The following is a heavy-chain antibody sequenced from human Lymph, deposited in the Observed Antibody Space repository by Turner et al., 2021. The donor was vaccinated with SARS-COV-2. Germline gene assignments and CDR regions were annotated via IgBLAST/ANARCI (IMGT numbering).Heavy chain of an antibody. CDR1: GYTHTELS. J-gene: IGHJ4*02. Sequence: QVQLVPSGAEVKKPGASVKVSSKASGYTHTELSIHWVRQAPGKGLEWVGGFDPEDGETIYAQKIQGRVTMAKDTSTDTAYMELSSLRSEDTAVYDWSDLKTNWKILTERYCFDFWGQGTLVTVSS. V-gene: IGHV1-24*01. D-gene: IGHD1-1*01. CDR2: FDPEDGET. CDR3: SDLKTNWKILTERYCFDF.